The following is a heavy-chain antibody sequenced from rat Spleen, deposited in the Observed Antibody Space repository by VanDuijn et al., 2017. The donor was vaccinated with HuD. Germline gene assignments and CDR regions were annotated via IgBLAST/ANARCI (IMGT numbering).Heavy chain of an antibody. J-gene: IGHJ2*01. CDR1: GFTFNNYD. V-gene: IGHV5S23*01. CDR2: ISTGGGST. D-gene: IGHD1-10*01. CDR3: TRANLIHLYFDY. Sequence: EVQLVESDGGLVQPGKSLKLSCEVSGFTFNNYDMAWIRQTPTTGLEWVASISTGGGSTYYPDSVKGRFTISRDNAKSTLYLQMTSLRSEDTATYDCTRANLIHLYFDYWGQGVMVTVSS.